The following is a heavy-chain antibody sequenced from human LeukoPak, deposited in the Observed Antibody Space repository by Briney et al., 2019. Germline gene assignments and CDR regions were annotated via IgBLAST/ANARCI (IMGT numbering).Heavy chain of an antibody. Sequence: ASVKVSCKASGYTFTSYDINWVRQAPGKGLEWMGGFDPEDGETIYAQKFQGRVTMTRNTSISTAYMELSSLRSEDTAVYYCARQIRSGYYYILSYWGQGTLVTVSS. CDR3: ARQIRSGYYYILSY. D-gene: IGHD3-22*01. J-gene: IGHJ4*02. CDR2: FDPEDGET. V-gene: IGHV1-8*01. CDR1: GYTFTSYD.